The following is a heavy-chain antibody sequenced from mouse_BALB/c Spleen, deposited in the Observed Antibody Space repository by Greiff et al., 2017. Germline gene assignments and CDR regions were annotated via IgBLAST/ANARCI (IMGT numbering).Heavy chain of an antibody. D-gene: IGHD1-1*01. J-gene: IGHJ3*01. CDR1: GFTFSSYA. Sequence: EVKVEESGGGLVKPGGSLKLSCAASGFTFSSYAMSWVRQTPEKRLEWVASISSGGSTYYPDSVKGRFTISRDNARNILYLQMSSLRSEDTAMYYCARDGSSSFAYWGQGTLVTVSA. CDR2: ISSGGST. V-gene: IGHV5-6-5*01. CDR3: ARDGSSSFAY.